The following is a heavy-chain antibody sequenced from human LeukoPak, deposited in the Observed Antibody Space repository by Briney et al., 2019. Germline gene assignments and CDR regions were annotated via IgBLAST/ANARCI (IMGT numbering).Heavy chain of an antibody. CDR2: ISYDGSNK. D-gene: IGHD2-2*01. CDR1: GFTFSSYA. V-gene: IGHV3-30-3*01. Sequence: GGSLRLSCAASGFTFSSYAMHWVRQAPGKGLEWVAVISYDGSNKYYADSVKGRFTISRDNSKNTLYLQVNSLRAEDTAVYYCARGPPKTTSRPRYWGQGTLVTVSS. J-gene: IGHJ4*02. CDR3: ARGPPKTTSRPRY.